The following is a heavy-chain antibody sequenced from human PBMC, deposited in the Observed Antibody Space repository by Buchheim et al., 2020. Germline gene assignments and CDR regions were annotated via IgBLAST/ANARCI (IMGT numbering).Heavy chain of an antibody. Sequence: QVQLVESGGGVVQPGSSLRLSCAASGFTFNNYGMHWVRQAPGKGLEWVAVVSHDGSIKKYADSMKGRFTISRDNSKNTLYLQMDSLRVEDSAMYYCAKGGVDAQGSGWFEPWSDYWGQGTL. D-gene: IGHD6-19*01. J-gene: IGHJ4*02. CDR3: AKGGVDAQGSGWFEPWSDY. CDR2: VSHDGSIK. V-gene: IGHV3-30*18. CDR1: GFTFNNYG.